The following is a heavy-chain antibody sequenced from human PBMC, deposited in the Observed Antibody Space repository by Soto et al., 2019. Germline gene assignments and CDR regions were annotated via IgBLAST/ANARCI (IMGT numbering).Heavy chain of an antibody. CDR2: IYWDEDK. CDR3: AHIGIIVMTSWFDP. J-gene: IGHJ5*02. Sequence: QITLKESGPTLVKPTQTLTLTCTFSGFSLNSRGVGVGWIRQPPGKALEWLALIYWDEDKHFSPSLKSRLTLTTDTSKNQVVLTMNNIDPVDTGTYYCAHIGIIVMTSWFDPWGQGTLVTVSS. V-gene: IGHV2-5*02. D-gene: IGHD2-15*01. CDR1: GFSLNSRGVG.